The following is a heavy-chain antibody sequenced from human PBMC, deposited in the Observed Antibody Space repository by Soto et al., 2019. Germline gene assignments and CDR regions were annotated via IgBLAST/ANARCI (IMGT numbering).Heavy chain of an antibody. V-gene: IGHV3-30*03. J-gene: IGHJ4*02. CDR1: GFTFSSYG. CDR2: ISYDGSNK. CDR3: XXXXXXXGXGLSY. D-gene: IGHD2-15*01. Sequence: QVQLVESGGGVVQPGRSLRLSCAASGFTFSSYGMHWVRQAPGKGLEWVAVISYDGSNKYYADSVKGRFTISRDNSKXXXXXXXXXXXXXXXXXXXXXXXXXXXGXGLSYWGQGTLVTVSS.